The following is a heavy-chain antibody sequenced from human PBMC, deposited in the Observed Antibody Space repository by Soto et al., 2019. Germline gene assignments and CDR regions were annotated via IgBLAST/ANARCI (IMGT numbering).Heavy chain of an antibody. CDR2: IYYSGST. Sequence: SETLSLTCTVSGGSISSYYWSWIRQPPGKGLEWIGYIYYSGSTNYNPSLKSRVTISVDTSKNQFSLKLSSVTAADTAVYYCARDLPPSDYGVPNDAFDIWGQGTMVTVSS. J-gene: IGHJ3*02. CDR3: ARDLPPSDYGVPNDAFDI. CDR1: GGSISSYY. V-gene: IGHV4-59*01. D-gene: IGHD4-17*01.